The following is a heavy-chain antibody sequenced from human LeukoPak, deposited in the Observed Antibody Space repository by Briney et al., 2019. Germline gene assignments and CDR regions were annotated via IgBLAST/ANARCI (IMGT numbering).Heavy chain of an antibody. CDR1: GGSISSYY. CDR2: IYYSGST. V-gene: IGHV4-59*01. Sequence: PSETLSLTCTVSGGSISSYYWSWIRQPPGKGLEWIGYIYYSGSTNYNPSLKSRVTISVDTSRNQFSLKLSSVTAADTAVYYCXXXXXTXVRGXPAYMDVWGKGTTVTVSS. CDR3: XXXXXTXVRGXPAYMDV. J-gene: IGHJ6*03. D-gene: IGHD3-10*01.